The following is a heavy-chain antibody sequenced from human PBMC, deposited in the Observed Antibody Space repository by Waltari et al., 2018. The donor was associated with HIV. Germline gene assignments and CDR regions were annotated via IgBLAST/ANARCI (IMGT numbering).Heavy chain of an antibody. CDR3: ARASSSWYDYYYGMDV. J-gene: IGHJ6*02. CDR2: NNPNRGGT. D-gene: IGHD6-13*01. CDR1: GYTFTGYY. V-gene: IGHV1-2*02. Sequence: QVQLVQSGAEVKKPGASVKVSCKASGYTFTGYYMHWVRQAPGQGLEWMGWNNPNRGGTNYSQKFQGRVTMTRDTSISTAYVELSRLRSDDTAVYYCARASSSWYDYYYGMDVWGQGTTVTVSS.